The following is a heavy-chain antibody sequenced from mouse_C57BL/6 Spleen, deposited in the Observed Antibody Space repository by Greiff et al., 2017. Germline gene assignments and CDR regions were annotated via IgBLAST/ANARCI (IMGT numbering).Heavy chain of an antibody. CDR1: GFTFSSYT. J-gene: IGHJ2*01. V-gene: IGHV5-9*01. CDR2: ISGGGGNT. D-gene: IGHD1-1*01. CDR3: ARHRGYGSSFYFDY. Sequence: EVKLVESGGGLVKPGGSLKLSCAASGFTFSSYTMSWVRQTPEKRLEWVATISGGGGNTYYPDSVKGRFTISRDNAKNTLYLQMSSLRSEYTALYDFARHRGYGSSFYFDYWGQGTTLTVSS.